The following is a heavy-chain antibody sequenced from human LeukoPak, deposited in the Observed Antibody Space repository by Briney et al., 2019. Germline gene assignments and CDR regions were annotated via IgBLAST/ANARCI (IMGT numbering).Heavy chain of an antibody. V-gene: IGHV1-24*01. CDR2: FDPEDGET. D-gene: IGHD1-7*01. J-gene: IGHJ3*02. CDR1: GHTPSEIS. CDR3: ATDKGGPGTTFHDPFDN. Sequence: ASVKVSCKVSGHTPSEISMHWVRQAPGKGLECMGSFDPEDGETMYAENFQGRFTMTEDTSRDTAYMELSSLRSEDTAVYFCATDKGGPGTTFHDPFDNWGQGTMVTVSS.